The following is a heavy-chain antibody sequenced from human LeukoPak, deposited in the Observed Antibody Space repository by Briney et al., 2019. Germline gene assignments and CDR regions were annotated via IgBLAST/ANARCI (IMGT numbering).Heavy chain of an antibody. J-gene: IGHJ3*02. CDR1: GFTFSTYA. V-gene: IGHV3-23*01. CDR2: TSGSGDDT. CDR3: ATSLEGYCSSTSCHGAFDI. Sequence: GGSLRLSCTASGFTFSTYAMTWVRQAPGKGLERASVTSGSGDDTYYADSVKGRFTISRDNTKNTLYLQMKSPRADDTAVYYCATSLEGYCSSTSCHGAFDIWGQGTMVTVSS. D-gene: IGHD2-2*01.